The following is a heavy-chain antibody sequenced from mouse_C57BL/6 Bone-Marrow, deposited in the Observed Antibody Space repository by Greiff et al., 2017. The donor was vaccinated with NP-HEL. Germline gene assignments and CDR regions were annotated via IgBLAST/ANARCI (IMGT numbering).Heavy chain of an antibody. CDR2: IDPENGDT. Sequence: VQLQQSGAELVRPGASVKLSCTASGFNIKDDYMHWVKQRPEQGLEWIGWIDPENGDTEYASKFQGKATITADTSSNTAYLQLSSLTSEDTAVYYCNSNWYFDVWGTGTTVTVSS. J-gene: IGHJ1*03. V-gene: IGHV14-4*01. CDR1: GFNIKDDY. CDR3: NSNWYFDV.